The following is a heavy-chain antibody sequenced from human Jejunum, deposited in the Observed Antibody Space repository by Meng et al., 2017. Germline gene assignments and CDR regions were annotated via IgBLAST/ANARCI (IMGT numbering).Heavy chain of an antibody. CDR3: ARERWEYYESSGFDS. V-gene: IGHV4-30-4*01. D-gene: IGHD3-22*01. CDR2: IHFIGSA. J-gene: IGHJ4*02. CDR1: GGSISGGDYY. Sequence: QVQLQESGPGLVKRTQTLSLTRTVSGGSISGGDYYWSWIRQPPGQGLEWIGYIHFIGSAFFHPSFKSRAAISVDTSNNQFSLKLNSVTAGDTAVYYCARERWEYYESSGFDSWGQGTLVTVSS.